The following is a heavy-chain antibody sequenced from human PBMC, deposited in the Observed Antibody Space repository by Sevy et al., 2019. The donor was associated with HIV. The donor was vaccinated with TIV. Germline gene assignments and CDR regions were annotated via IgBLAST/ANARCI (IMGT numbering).Heavy chain of an antibody. J-gene: IGHJ3*02. CDR1: GYTFTSYD. CDR3: ARVMYDFWSVYYAIDAFDI. Sequence: ASVKVSCKASGYTFTSYDINWVRQATGQGLEWMGWMNPNSGNTGYAQMFQGRVTMTRNTSISTAYMELSSLRSEDTAVYYCARVMYDFWSVYYAIDAFDIWGQGTMVTVSS. CDR2: MNPNSGNT. D-gene: IGHD3-3*01. V-gene: IGHV1-8*01.